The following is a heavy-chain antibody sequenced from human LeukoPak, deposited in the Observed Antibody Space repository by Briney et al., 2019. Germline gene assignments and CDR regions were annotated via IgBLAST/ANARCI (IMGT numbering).Heavy chain of an antibody. CDR2: ISSSGTIL. Sequence: GGPLTLSCSASGLTFCDYEMIWLPQATGKGRVWISYISSSGTILCYADSVRGRFTISRDNAKISLYLQMNSLRAEDTAVCDCARSWLAVAGPEYWGQGTLVTVSS. D-gene: IGHD6-19*01. CDR1: GLTFCDYE. J-gene: IGHJ4*02. CDR3: ARSWLAVAGPEY. V-gene: IGHV3-48*03.